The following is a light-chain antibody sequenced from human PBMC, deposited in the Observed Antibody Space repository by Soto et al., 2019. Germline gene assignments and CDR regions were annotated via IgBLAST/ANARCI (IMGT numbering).Light chain of an antibody. V-gene: IGKV1-5*03. CDR3: QQYFDYPLT. Sequence: DSQMTPTPSTLSASVGDRVTITCRASPSISSWLAWYQQKPGKAPKLLIYKAPTLEDGVPSRFSGSGSGPEFPLTITSLQPDDVATYYCQQYFDYPLTFGGGPKVNI. J-gene: IGKJ4*01. CDR2: KAP. CDR1: PSISSW.